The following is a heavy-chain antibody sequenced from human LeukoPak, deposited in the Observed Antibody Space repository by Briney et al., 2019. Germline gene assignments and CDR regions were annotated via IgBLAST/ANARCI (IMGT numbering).Heavy chain of an antibody. CDR3: ARGHPSSSWEHIDY. CDR2: ISADNGNT. D-gene: IGHD6-13*01. J-gene: IGHJ4*02. Sequence: ASVKVSCKASGYSFPSYGITWVRQAPGQGLEWMGWISADNGNTNYALKFQGRVTMTTDTSTSTVYMEVRSLRSDDTAFYYCARGHPSSSWEHIDYWGQGTLVTVSS. CDR1: GYSFPSYG. V-gene: IGHV1-18*01.